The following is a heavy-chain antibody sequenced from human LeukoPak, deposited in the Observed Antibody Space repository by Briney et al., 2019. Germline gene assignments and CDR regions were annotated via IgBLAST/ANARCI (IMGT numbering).Heavy chain of an antibody. CDR1: GFTFSNAW. J-gene: IGHJ4*02. CDR2: IKQDGSEK. V-gene: IGHV3-7*01. Sequence: GGSLRLSCEASGFTFSNAWMNWVRQAPGKGLEWVANIKQDGSEKYYVDSVKGRFTISRDNAKNSLYLQMNSLRAEDTAVYYCASLRYGSGSYGYWGQGTLVTVSS. D-gene: IGHD3-10*01. CDR3: ASLRYGSGSYGY.